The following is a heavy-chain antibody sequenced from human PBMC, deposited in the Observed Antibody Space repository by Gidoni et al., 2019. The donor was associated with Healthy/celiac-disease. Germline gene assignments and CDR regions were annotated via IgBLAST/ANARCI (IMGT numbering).Heavy chain of an antibody. V-gene: IGHV3-23*01. Sequence: EVQLLESGGGLVQPGGSLRLSCAASGFNFSSSSMRWVRQAPGKGLEWVSAISGSGGSTYYADSVKGRFTISRDNAKNTLYLQMNSLRAEDTAVYYCAKVSIENVDWLLPHFGYWGQGTLVTVSS. CDR2: ISGSGGST. D-gene: IGHD3-9*01. CDR3: AKVSIENVDWLLPHFGY. CDR1: GFNFSSSS. J-gene: IGHJ4*02.